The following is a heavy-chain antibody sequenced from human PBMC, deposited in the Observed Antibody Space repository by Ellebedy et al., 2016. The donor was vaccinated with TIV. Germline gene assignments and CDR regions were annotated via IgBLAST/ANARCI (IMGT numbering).Heavy chain of an antibody. Sequence: GESLKISCAASRFTFSIYSMNWVRQAPGKGLEWVSSISSSSSYIYYADSVKGRFTISRDNARNSLYLQMTSLRAEDTAVYYCARDNWNGLASDYWGQGTLVTVSS. D-gene: IGHD1-20*01. CDR1: RFTFSIYS. V-gene: IGHV3-21*06. CDR2: ISSSSSYI. CDR3: ARDNWNGLASDY. J-gene: IGHJ4*02.